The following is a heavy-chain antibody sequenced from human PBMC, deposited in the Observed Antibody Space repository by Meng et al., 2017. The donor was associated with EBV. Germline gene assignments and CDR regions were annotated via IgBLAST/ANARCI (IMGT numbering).Heavy chain of an antibody. D-gene: IGHD6-19*01. CDR2: INPNSGGT. V-gene: IGHV1-2*06. Sequence: GQVGESGAGVKKPGASVNVSFKASGYTFTGYYMHWVRQAPGQGLEWMGRINPNSGGTNYAQKFQGRVTMTRDTSISTAYMELSRLRSDDTAVYYCARVGIAVAGTGDYWGQGTLVTVSS. CDR3: ARVGIAVAGTGDY. J-gene: IGHJ4*02. CDR1: GYTFTGYY.